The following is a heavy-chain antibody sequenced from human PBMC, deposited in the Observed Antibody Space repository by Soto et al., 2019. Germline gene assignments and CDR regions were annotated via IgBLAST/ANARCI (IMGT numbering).Heavy chain of an antibody. V-gene: IGHV1-8*01. Sequence: QVQLVQSGAEVKKPGASVKVSCKASGYTFTSYDINWVRQATGQGLEWMGWMNPNSGNTGYAQKFQGRATMTRNTTMSTADRDLSSRRSDDTAVSYWATENTSYGMDVWGQGPTVTVSS. CDR2: MNPNSGNT. D-gene: IGHD2-2*02. CDR3: ATENTSYGMDV. CDR1: GYTFTSYD. J-gene: IGHJ6*02.